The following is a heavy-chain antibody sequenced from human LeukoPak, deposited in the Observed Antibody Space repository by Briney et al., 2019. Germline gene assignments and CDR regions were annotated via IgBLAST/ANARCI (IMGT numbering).Heavy chain of an antibody. D-gene: IGHD3-10*01. CDR3: ASLRSGTYTYFDY. CDR2: ISSTSASS. J-gene: IGHJ4*02. CDR1: QFTFSSYA. V-gene: IGHV3-23*01. Sequence: GGSLRLSCAASQFTFSSYAMSWVRQAPGKGLEWVSAISSTSASSYYADSVKGRFTISRDNSKNTLYLQMNSLKAEDTAAYYCASLRSGTYTYFDYWGQGTLVTVSS.